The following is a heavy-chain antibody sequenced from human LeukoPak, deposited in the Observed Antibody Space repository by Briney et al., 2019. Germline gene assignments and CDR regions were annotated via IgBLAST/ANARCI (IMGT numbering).Heavy chain of an antibody. D-gene: IGHD6-13*01. V-gene: IGHV1-2*02. CDR2: INPNSGGT. CDR1: GYTFTGYY. J-gene: IGHJ5*02. CDR3: ARECSSSFVPNWFDP. Sequence: ASVKVSCKASGYTFTGYYMHWVRPAPGQGLEWMGWINPNSGGTNYAQKFQGRATMTRDTSISTAYMELSRLRSDDTAVYYCARECSSSFVPNWFDPWGQGTLVTVSS.